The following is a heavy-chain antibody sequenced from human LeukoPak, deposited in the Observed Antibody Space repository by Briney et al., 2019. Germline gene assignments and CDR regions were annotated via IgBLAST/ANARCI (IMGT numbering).Heavy chain of an antibody. V-gene: IGHV3-49*04. D-gene: IGHD3-10*01. J-gene: IGHJ6*03. Sequence: PGGSLRLSCAASGFTFSDYYMSWVRQAPGKGLEWVGFIRSRAYGTTTEYAASVKGRFTISRDDSKSIDYLQMNSLKTEDTAVYYCSRADYYGSGSPISLDVWGKGTTVTVS. CDR3: SRADYYGSGSPISLDV. CDR1: GFTFSDYY. CDR2: IRSRAYGTTT.